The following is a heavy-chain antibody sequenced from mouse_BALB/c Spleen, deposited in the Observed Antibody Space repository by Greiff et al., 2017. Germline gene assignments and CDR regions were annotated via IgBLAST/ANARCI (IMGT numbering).Heavy chain of an antibody. CDR1: GYTFTSYW. J-gene: IGHJ2*01. CDR2: INPSTGYT. V-gene: IGHV1-7*01. D-gene: IGHD1-1*01. CDR3: ARPPLYGSSYFDD. Sequence: QVQLQQSGAELAKPGASVKMSCKASGYTFTSYWMHWVKQRPGQGLEWIGYINPSTGYTEYNQKFKDKATLTADKSSSTAYMQLSSLTSEDSAVYYCARPPLYGSSYFDDWGQGTTLTVSS.